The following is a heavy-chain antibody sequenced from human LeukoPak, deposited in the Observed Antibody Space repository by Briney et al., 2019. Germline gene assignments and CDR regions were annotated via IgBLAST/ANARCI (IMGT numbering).Heavy chain of an antibody. Sequence: SGTLSLTCGVSGGSISSGKWWSWVRQPPGKGLEWIGEISHSGSPNYNPSLKSRLTISVDLPKNQFSLDLRSVTAADTALYYCARVDTQGVPSPWGQGILVTVSS. J-gene: IGHJ5*02. V-gene: IGHV4-4*02. CDR3: ARVDTQGVPSP. CDR1: GGSISSGKW. CDR2: ISHSGSP. D-gene: IGHD3-16*01.